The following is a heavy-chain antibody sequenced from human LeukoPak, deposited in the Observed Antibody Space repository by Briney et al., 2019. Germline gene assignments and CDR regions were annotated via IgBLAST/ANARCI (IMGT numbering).Heavy chain of an antibody. CDR2: INHSGST. J-gene: IGHJ4*02. D-gene: IGHD6-6*01. Sequence: SETLSLTCAVYGGPFSGYYWSWIRQPPGKGLEWIGEINHSGSTNYNPSLKSRVTISVDTSKNQFSLKLSSVTAADTAVYYCARGPYSSSSIDYWGQGTLVTVSS. CDR3: ARGPYSSSSIDY. V-gene: IGHV4-34*01. CDR1: GGPFSGYY.